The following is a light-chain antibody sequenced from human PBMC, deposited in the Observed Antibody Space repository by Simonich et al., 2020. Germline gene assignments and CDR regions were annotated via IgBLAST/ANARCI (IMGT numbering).Light chain of an antibody. J-gene: IGLJ3*02. Sequence: QSALTQPRSVSGSPGQSITISCTGTSSGVGGYNYVSWYQQHPGKAPKLMIYDVSRRPSGVANRFSGSKSGNTASLTISGLQAEDEADYYCSSYTSSSNWVFGGGTKLTVL. CDR2: DVS. CDR1: SSGVGGYNY. V-gene: IGLV2-14*01. CDR3: SSYTSSSNWV.